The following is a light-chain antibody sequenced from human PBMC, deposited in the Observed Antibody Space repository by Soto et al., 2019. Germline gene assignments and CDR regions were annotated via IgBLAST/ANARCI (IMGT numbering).Light chain of an antibody. CDR3: QQYNDSPLT. Sequence: EKVMTQSPAALSVSPGERATLSCRASQSVNSNLAWYQRKPGQAPRLLLYGASTWATGIPARFSGSASGTEFTLTISSLQSEDSAVYYCQQYNDSPLTFGGGTKVDIK. CDR2: GAS. J-gene: IGKJ4*01. CDR1: QSVNSN. V-gene: IGKV3-15*01.